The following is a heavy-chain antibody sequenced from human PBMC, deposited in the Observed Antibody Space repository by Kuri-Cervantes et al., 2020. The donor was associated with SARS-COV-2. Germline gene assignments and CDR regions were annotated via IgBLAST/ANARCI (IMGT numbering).Heavy chain of an antibody. Sequence: GESLKISCAASGFTFSSYAMSWVRQAPGKGLERVSAISGSGGSTYYADSVKGRFTISRDNSKNTLYLQMNSLRAEDTAVYYCAKGPYYDFWSGYYTTGLFDYYGMDVWGQGTTVTVSS. D-gene: IGHD3-3*01. CDR1: GFTFSSYA. J-gene: IGHJ6*02. CDR2: ISGSGGST. V-gene: IGHV3-23*01. CDR3: AKGPYYDFWSGYYTTGLFDYYGMDV.